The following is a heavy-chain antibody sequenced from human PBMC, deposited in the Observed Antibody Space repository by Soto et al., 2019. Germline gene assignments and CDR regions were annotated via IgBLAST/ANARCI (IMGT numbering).Heavy chain of an antibody. D-gene: IGHD3-3*01. CDR1: GLTVSSSY. CDR2: IYCDGTP. J-gene: IGHJ4*02. V-gene: IGHV3-53*01. CDR3: TRGHYDGSGY. Sequence: GGSLRLSCAASGLTVSSSYMHWVRQAPGKGLEWVAVIYCDGTPYYSASVKRRFTISRGNSNNTVFLQMNSLIDEDTAVYYCTRGHYDGSGYWGQGTMVTVSS.